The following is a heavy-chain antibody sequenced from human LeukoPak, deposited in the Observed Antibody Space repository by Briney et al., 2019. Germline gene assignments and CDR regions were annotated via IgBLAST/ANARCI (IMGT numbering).Heavy chain of an antibody. CDR2: INQDGSAQ. Sequence: GGSLRLPCTASGFSFSGYWMSWVRQAPGKGLEWVANINQDGSAQYYVDSVKGQFTISRDNAKNSLYLQMNSLRVEDTAVYYCARDSESWTETGPRFDYWGQGTLVTVSS. D-gene: IGHD3-9*01. V-gene: IGHV3-7*01. CDR3: ARDSESWTETGPRFDY. J-gene: IGHJ4*02. CDR1: GFSFSGYW.